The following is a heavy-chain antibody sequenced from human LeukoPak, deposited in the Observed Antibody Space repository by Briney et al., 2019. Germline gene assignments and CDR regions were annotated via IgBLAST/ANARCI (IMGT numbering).Heavy chain of an antibody. V-gene: IGHV4-30-2*01. CDR1: GGSISSGGYY. Sequence: SETLSLTCTVSGGSISSGGYYWSWIRQPPGKGLEWIGYIYHSGSTYYNPSLKSRVTISVDRSKTQFSLKLSSVTAADTAVYYCARVEVVPYYFDYWGQGTLVTVSS. CDR2: IYHSGST. J-gene: IGHJ4*02. D-gene: IGHD3-22*01. CDR3: ARVEVVPYYFDY.